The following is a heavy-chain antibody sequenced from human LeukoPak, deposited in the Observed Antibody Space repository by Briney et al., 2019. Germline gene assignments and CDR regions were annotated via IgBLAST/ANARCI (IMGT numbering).Heavy chain of an antibody. CDR1: GGSFSGYY. V-gene: IGHV4-30-4*08. CDR3: ARAVVVVAATFVDAFDI. Sequence: SETLSLTCAVYGGSFSGYYWSWIRQPPGKGLEWIGYIYYSGSTYYNPSLKSRVTISVDTSKNQFSLKLSSVTAADTAVYYYARAVVVVAATFVDAFDIWGQGTMVTVSS. D-gene: IGHD2-15*01. J-gene: IGHJ3*02. CDR2: IYYSGST.